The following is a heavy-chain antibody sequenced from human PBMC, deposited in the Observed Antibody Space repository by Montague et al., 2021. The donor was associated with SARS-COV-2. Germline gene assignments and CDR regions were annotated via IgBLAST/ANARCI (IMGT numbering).Heavy chain of an antibody. CDR1: GFTFKSYS. Sequence: SLRLSCAASGFTFKSYSMHWVRQAPGKGLEWVAVISFDATNKYYADSMKGRFAISRDNSENTLYLQMNTLRVEDTAVYYCARVFSGTYLDYFDFWGQGTLVTVSS. CDR2: ISFDATNK. V-gene: IGHV3-30*09. CDR3: ARVFSGTYLDYFDF. J-gene: IGHJ4*02. D-gene: IGHD1-26*01.